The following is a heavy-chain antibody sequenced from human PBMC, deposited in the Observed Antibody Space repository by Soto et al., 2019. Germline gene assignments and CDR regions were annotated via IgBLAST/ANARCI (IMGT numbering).Heavy chain of an antibody. V-gene: IGHV3-7*05. D-gene: IGHD1-26*01. Sequence: GGSLRLSCEASGFTFSRYWMSWVRQAPGKGLEWVANINQDGSEKNYVDSVKGRFTISRDNAKNSLYLQMNTVRAEDTAVYYCATQWGFQHWGQGTQVTVSS. CDR2: INQDGSEK. CDR3: ATQWGFQH. J-gene: IGHJ1*01. CDR1: GFTFSRYW.